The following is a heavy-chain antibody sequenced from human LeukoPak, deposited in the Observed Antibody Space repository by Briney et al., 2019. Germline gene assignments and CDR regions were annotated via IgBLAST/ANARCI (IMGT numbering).Heavy chain of an antibody. CDR3: ARHSNYYGSGRGLDY. V-gene: IGHV4-39*01. CDR1: GGSISSSSYY. J-gene: IGHJ4*02. Sequence: SETLSLTCTVSGGSISSSSYYWGWIRQPPGKGLEWIGSIYYSGSTYYNPSLKSRVTISVDTSKNQFSLKLSSVTAADTAVYYCARHSNYYGSGRGLDYWGQGTLVTVSS. CDR2: IYYSGST. D-gene: IGHD3-10*01.